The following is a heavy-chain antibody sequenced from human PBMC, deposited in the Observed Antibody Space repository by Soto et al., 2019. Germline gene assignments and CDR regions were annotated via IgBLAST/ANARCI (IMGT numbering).Heavy chain of an antibody. D-gene: IGHD2-2*01. CDR1: GFTFSSYW. J-gene: IGHJ4*02. CDR3: ARYYCSSTSCSFDY. V-gene: IGHV3-7*04. CDR2: IKQDGSEK. Sequence: GGSLRLSCAASGFTFSSYWMSWVRQAPGKGLEWVANIKQDGSEKYYVDSVKGRFTISRDNAKNTLYLQMNSLRAEDTAVYYCARYYCSSTSCSFDYWGQGTLVTVSS.